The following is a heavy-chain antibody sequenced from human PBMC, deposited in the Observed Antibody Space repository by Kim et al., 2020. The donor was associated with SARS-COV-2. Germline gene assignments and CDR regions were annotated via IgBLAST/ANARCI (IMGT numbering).Heavy chain of an antibody. D-gene: IGHD4-4*01. CDR2: ISSSSSYI. V-gene: IGHV3-21*01. J-gene: IGHJ4*02. CDR1: GFTFSSYS. Sequence: GGSLRLSCAASGFTFSSYSMNWVRQAPGKGLEWVSSISSSSSYIYYADSVKGRFTISRDNAKNSLYLQMNSLRAEDTAVYYCARDYHHSNYVLGSLGYWGQGTLVTVSS. CDR3: ARDYHHSNYVLGSLGY.